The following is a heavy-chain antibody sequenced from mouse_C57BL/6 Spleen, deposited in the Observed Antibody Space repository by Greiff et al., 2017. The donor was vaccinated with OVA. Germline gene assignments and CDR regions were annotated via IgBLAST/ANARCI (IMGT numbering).Heavy chain of an antibody. CDR1: GFSLTSYG. D-gene: IGHD1-2*01. V-gene: IGHV2-2*01. Sequence: VKLMESGPGLVQPSQSLSITCTVSGFSLTSYGVHWVRQSPGKGLEWLGVIWSGGSTDYNAAFISRLSISKNNSKSQVFFKMNSLQDDDTAIYYCARKGIGFFDYWGQGTTLTVSS. J-gene: IGHJ2*01. CDR2: IWSGGST. CDR3: ARKGIGFFDY.